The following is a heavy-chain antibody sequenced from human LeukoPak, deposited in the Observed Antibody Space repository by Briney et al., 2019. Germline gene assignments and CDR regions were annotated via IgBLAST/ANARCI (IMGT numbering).Heavy chain of an antibody. D-gene: IGHD2-15*01. Sequence: SETLSLTCTVSGGSISGYYWSWIRQPPGKGLEWIGEINHSGSTNYNPSLKSRVTISVDTSKNQFSLKLSSVTAADTAVYYCARHSGARYCSGGSCYRPYNWFDPWGQGTLVTVSS. J-gene: IGHJ5*02. CDR2: INHSGST. CDR3: ARHSGARYCSGGSCYRPYNWFDP. CDR1: GGSISGYY. V-gene: IGHV4-34*01.